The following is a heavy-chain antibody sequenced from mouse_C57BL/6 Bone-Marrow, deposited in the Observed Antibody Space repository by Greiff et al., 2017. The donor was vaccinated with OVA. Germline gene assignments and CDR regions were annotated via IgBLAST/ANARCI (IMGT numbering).Heavy chain of an antibody. J-gene: IGHJ1*03. CDR2: FHPYNDDT. V-gene: IGHV1-47*01. CDR1: GYTFTTYP. Sequence: VKLMESGAELVKPGASVKMSCKASGYTFTTYPIEWMKQNHGKSLEWIGNFHPYNDDTKYNEKFKGKATLTVEKSSSTVYLELSRLTSDDSAVYYCARRSLKDWYFDVWGTGTTVTVSS. D-gene: IGHD6-2*01. CDR3: ARRSLKDWYFDV.